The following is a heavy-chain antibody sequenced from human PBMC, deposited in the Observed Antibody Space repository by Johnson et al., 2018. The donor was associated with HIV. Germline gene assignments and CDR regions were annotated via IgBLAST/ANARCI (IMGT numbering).Heavy chain of an antibody. CDR2: MSYDGSNK. CDR3: ARDWGFDDRSGPMEMGGAVDI. Sequence: QVQLVESGGGVVQPGGSLRLSCAASAFTFSSYGMRWVRQAPGKGLEWVAVMSYDGSNKYYVDSVKGRFTISRDNSTNTLYLQMNSLRAEDTAVYYCARDWGFDDRSGPMEMGGAVDIWGQGTMVTVSS. CDR1: AFTFSSYG. D-gene: IGHD3-16*01. J-gene: IGHJ3*02. V-gene: IGHV3-30*06.